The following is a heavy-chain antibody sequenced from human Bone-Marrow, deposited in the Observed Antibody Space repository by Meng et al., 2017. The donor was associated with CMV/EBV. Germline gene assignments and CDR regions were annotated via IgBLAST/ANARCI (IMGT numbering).Heavy chain of an antibody. V-gene: IGHV2-5*01. CDR2: IYWNDDK. CDR3: ARSHSIFGVVPFDY. D-gene: IGHD3-3*01. J-gene: IGHJ4*02. CDR1: GFSFTTNGVG. Sequence: SGPTLVKPTQTLTLTCTFSGFSFTTNGVGVGWIRQPPGQAPQWLALIYWNDDKRFSPSLQSRLTIAKDTSRNQVVLTMTNMDSVDTATYYCARSHSIFGVVPFDYWGQGTLVTGSS.